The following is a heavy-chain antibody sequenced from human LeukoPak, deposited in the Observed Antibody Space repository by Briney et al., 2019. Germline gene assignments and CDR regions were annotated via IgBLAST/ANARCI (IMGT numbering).Heavy chain of an antibody. D-gene: IGHD6-13*01. CDR3: ARDWYSRDWPYYYYYYYMDV. V-gene: IGHV1-46*01. CDR2: INPTGGNT. CDR1: GYAFTSYY. Sequence: ASVKVSCKASGYAFTSYYMHWVRHAPGQGLEWMGLINPTGGNTNYAQKFQGRVTMTRDMSTSTVYMELSSLRSEDTAVYYCARDWYSRDWPYYYYYYYMDVWGKGTTVTVSS. J-gene: IGHJ6*03.